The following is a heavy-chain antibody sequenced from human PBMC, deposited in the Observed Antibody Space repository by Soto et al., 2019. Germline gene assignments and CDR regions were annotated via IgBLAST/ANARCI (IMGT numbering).Heavy chain of an antibody. J-gene: IGHJ6*02. D-gene: IGHD1-7*01. CDR2: TYYRSKWYN. CDR3: ARVNWNLGYYGMDV. CDR1: GDSVSSNSAA. Sequence: SQTLSLTCAISGDSVSSNSAAWNWIRQSPSRGLEWLGMTYYRSKWYNDYAVSVKSRITINPDTSKNQYTLQLNSVTPEDTAVYYCARVNWNLGYYGMDVWGQGTTVTVSS. V-gene: IGHV6-1*01.